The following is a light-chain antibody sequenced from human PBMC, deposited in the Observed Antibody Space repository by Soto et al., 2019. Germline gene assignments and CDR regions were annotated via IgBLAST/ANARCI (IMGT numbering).Light chain of an antibody. CDR2: GAS. CDR1: QSVSSCF. V-gene: IGKV3-20*01. CDR3: QQYDITPWA. Sequence: TLTQSPAERAAGSGRTSQSVSSCFLAWYQQKAGQAPRLLIYGASRRASGIPDRFSGSGSGTDFTLTISSLEPEDFAAYYCQQYDITPWAFGRGTKVDIK. J-gene: IGKJ1*01.